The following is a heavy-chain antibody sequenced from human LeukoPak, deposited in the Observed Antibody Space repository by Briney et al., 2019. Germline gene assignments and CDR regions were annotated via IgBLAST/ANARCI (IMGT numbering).Heavy chain of an antibody. D-gene: IGHD3-9*01. CDR1: GGSITSSY. CDR3: ARERYSAGDNWFDP. Sequence: PSETLSLTCTVSGGSITSSYWSWIRQSPGKGLEWIGYIHYTGSTNYNPSLKSRVTMLIERCKNQFSLKLSSVTDAHAAVYYCARERYSAGDNWFDPWGQGTLVTVSS. V-gene: IGHV4-59*01. J-gene: IGHJ5*02. CDR2: IHYTGST.